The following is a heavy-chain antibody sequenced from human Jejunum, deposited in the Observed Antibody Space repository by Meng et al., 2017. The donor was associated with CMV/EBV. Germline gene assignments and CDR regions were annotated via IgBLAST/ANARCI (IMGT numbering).Heavy chain of an antibody. Sequence: SGYTLSDDGGGWVQQAPEQRFEWLGRINGDYAYPNDAQKFQGRIAITTDTSTSTAYMELRSLRYDDTAIYYCARDLFVQSLGMDYWGQGTRVTVSS. CDR2: INGDYAYP. CDR1: GYTLSDDG. V-gene: IGHV1-18*01. J-gene: IGHJ4*02. CDR3: ARDLFVQSLGMDY. D-gene: IGHD3-3*01.